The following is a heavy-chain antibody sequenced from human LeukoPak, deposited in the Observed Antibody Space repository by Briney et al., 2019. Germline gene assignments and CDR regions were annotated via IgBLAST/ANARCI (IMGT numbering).Heavy chain of an antibody. V-gene: IGHV3-48*03. CDR2: ISSSGSTI. CDR1: GFTFSSYE. J-gene: IGHJ6*04. D-gene: IGHD3-10*02. Sequence: GGSLRLSCAASGFTFSSYEMNWVRQAPGKGLEWVSYISSSGSTIYYADSVKGRFTISRDNAKNSLCLQMNSLRAEDTAVYYCAELGITMIGGVWGKGTTVTISS. CDR3: AELGITMIGGV.